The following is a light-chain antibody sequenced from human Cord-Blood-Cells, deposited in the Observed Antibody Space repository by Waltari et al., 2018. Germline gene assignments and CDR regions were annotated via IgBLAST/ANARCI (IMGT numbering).Light chain of an antibody. V-gene: IGKV1-5*01. CDR3: QQYNSYWT. Sequence: GDSVTITCRASQSISSWLAWYQQKPGKAPKLLIYDASSLESGVPSRFSGSGSGTEVTLTISSLQPDDFATYYCQQYNSYWTFGQGTKVEIK. CDR2: DAS. CDR1: QSISSW. J-gene: IGKJ1*01.